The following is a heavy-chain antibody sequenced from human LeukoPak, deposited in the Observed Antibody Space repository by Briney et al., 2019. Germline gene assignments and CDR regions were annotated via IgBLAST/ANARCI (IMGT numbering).Heavy chain of an antibody. CDR1: GFTFSSYA. Sequence: GGSLRLSCAASGFTFSSYAMSWVRQAPGKGLEWVSAISGSGGSTYYADSVKGRFTTSRDNAKNSLYLQMNSLRAEDTAVYYCAKIKLRFLEWPRAFDIWGQGTMVTVSS. CDR3: AKIKLRFLEWPRAFDI. D-gene: IGHD3-3*01. J-gene: IGHJ3*02. CDR2: ISGSGGST. V-gene: IGHV3-23*01.